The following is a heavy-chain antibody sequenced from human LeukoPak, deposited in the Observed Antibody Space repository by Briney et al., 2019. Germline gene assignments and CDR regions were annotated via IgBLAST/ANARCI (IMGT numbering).Heavy chain of an antibody. CDR3: ARYQTGTMFAV. J-gene: IGHJ4*02. Sequence: SETLSLTCTVSGASINSDTYYWGWIRQPPGKGLEWIGTHSHSGSAYYNPSLRSRITMSLDTSENQLSLKLYSVTAADAAIYYCARYQTGTMFAVWGQGTLVTISS. V-gene: IGHV4-39*07. CDR1: GASINSDTYY. CDR2: HSHSGSA. D-gene: IGHD1/OR15-1a*01.